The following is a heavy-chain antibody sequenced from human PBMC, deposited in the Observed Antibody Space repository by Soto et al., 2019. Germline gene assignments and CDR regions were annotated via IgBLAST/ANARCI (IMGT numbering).Heavy chain of an antibody. CDR2: ISAYNGNT. Sequence: QVQLVQSGAEVKKPGASVKVSCKASGYTFTSYGISWVRQAPGQGLEWMGWISAYNGNTNYAHKLQGRVTMTTDTSPSTAYMELRSLRSADTPVYYCPRVFPLYYYRSGKTLSPGSPWGQRTLVTVSS. V-gene: IGHV1-18*01. CDR3: PRVFPLYYYRSGKTLSPGSP. CDR1: GYTFTSYG. D-gene: IGHD3-10*01. J-gene: IGHJ5*02.